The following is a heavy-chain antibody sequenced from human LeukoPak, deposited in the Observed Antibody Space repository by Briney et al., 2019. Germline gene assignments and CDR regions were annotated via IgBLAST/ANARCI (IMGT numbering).Heavy chain of an antibody. J-gene: IGHJ4*02. Sequence: GGSLRLSCAASGFTFSSYEMNWVRQAPGKGLEWVSYISSSGSTIYYADSVKGRFTISRDNAKNSLYLQMNSLRAEDTAVYYCARRGYSYYYFDYWGQGTLVTVSS. D-gene: IGHD5-18*01. CDR3: ARRGYSYYYFDY. CDR1: GFTFSSYE. V-gene: IGHV3-48*03. CDR2: ISSSGSTI.